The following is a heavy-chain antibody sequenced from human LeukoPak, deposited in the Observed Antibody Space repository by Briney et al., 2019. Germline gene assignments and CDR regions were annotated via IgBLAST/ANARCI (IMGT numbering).Heavy chain of an antibody. D-gene: IGHD3-10*01. CDR3: ARGYGSGSYNWFDP. V-gene: IGHV4-61*02. CDR2: IYTGGST. Sequence: PSETLSLTCTVSGGSISGGGYYWTWIRQPAGKGLEWIGRIYTGGSTNYNPSLKSRVSISVDTSKNQFSLKLSSVTAADTAVYYCARGYGSGSYNWFDPWGQGTLVTVSS. CDR1: GGSISGGGYY. J-gene: IGHJ5*02.